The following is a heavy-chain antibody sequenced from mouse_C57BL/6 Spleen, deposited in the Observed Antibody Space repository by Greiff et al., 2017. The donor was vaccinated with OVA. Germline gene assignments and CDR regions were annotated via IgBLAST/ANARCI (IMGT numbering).Heavy chain of an antibody. J-gene: IGHJ4*01. CDR1: GYTFTSYW. CDR3: AAGGVYYYAMDY. CDR2: IYPGSGST. Sequence: VQLQQSGAELVKPGASVKMSCKASGYTFTSYWITWVKQRPGQGLEWIGDIYPGSGSTNYNEKFKSKATLTVDTSSSTAYMQLSSLTSEDSAVYYCAAGGVYYYAMDYWGQGTSVTVSS. V-gene: IGHV1-55*01.